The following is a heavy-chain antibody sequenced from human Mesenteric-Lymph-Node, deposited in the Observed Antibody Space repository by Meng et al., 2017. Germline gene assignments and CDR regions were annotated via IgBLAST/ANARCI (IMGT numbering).Heavy chain of an antibody. CDR1: GFTFSSSS. D-gene: IGHD3-16*01. J-gene: IGHJ4*02. CDR2: FAANNST. V-gene: IGHV3-23*04. Sequence: EVELVGSGGGLVQPGGSLRLFCAASGFTFSSSSMSWVRQAPGKGLEWVSTFAANNSTYYADSVKGRFTISRDNSKNTLYLQMNSLRAEDTAVYYCAKLTSLWGQGTLVTVSS. CDR3: AKLTSL.